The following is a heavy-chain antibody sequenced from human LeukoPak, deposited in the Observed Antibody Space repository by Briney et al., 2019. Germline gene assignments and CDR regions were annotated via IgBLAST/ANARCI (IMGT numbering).Heavy chain of an antibody. CDR2: IYTSGST. J-gene: IGHJ4*02. Sequence: PSETLSLTCTVSGGSISSGSYYWSWIRQPAGKGLEWIGRIYTSGSTNYNPSLKSRVTISVDTSKNQFSLKLSSVTAADTAVYYCARDTASPSYFDSWGQGTLVTVSS. CDR3: ARDTASPSYFDS. CDR1: GGSISSGSYY. V-gene: IGHV4-61*02.